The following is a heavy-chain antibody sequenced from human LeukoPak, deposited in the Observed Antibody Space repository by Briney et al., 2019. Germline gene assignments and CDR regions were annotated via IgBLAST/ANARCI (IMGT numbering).Heavy chain of an antibody. CDR1: GGSFSGYY. CDR3: ARDNAYCSGGSCYSQYYYYYYMDV. V-gene: IGHV4-34*01. Sequence: SETLSLTCAVYGGSFSGYYWSWIRQPPGKGLEWIGEINHSGSTNYNPSLKSRVTISVDTSKNQFSLKLSSVTAADTAVYYCARDNAYCSGGSCYSQYYYYYYMDVWGKGTTVTVSS. D-gene: IGHD2-15*01. CDR2: INHSGST. J-gene: IGHJ6*03.